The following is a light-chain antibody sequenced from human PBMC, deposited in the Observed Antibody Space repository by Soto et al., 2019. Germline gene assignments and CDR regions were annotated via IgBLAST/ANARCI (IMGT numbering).Light chain of an antibody. J-gene: IGKJ3*01. CDR2: GAS. Sequence: DIQMTQSPSSLSASVGDRVTITCRASQDIRNYLAWYQQRPGKVPTLLIYGASTLLSGVPSRFSGSGYETDYTLTSSSLQPEDVATYDCHSYNTAAFTCGPGTKVDIK. CDR3: HSYNTAAFT. V-gene: IGKV1-27*01. CDR1: QDIRNY.